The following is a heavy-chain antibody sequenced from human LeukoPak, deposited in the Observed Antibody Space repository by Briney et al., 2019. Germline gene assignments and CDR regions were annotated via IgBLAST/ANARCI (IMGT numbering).Heavy chain of an antibody. V-gene: IGHV4-31*03. J-gene: IGHJ6*03. D-gene: IGHD6-6*01. CDR1: GGSISSGGYY. CDR2: IYYSGST. Sequence: SQTLSLTCTVSGGSISSGGYYWSWIRQHPGKGLEWIGYIYYSGSTYYNPSLKSRVTISVDTSKNQFSLKLSSVTAADTAVYYCARVSSSSSVGYYYYMDVWGKGTTVTVSS. CDR3: ARVSSSSSVGYYYYMDV.